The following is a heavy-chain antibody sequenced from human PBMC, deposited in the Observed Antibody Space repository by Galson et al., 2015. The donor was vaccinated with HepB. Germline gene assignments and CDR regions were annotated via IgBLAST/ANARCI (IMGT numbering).Heavy chain of an antibody. CDR2: IWYDGSNK. J-gene: IGHJ3*02. CDR1: GFTFSSYG. CDR3: ARVDSSGWYGAFDI. D-gene: IGHD6-19*01. V-gene: IGHV3-33*08. Sequence: SLRLSCAASGFTFSSYGMHWVRQAPGKGLEWVAVIWYDGSNKYYADSVKGRFTISRDNSKNTLYLQMNSLRAEDTAVYCCARVDSSGWYGAFDIWGQGTMVTVSS.